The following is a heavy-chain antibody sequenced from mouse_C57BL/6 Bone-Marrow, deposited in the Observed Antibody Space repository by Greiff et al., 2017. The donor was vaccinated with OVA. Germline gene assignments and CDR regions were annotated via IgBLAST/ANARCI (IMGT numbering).Heavy chain of an antibody. D-gene: IGHD2-5*01. CDR1: GYTFTSYW. Sequence: VQLQQPGAELVKPGASVKLSCKASGYTFTSYWMQWVKQRPGQGLEWIGEIDPSDSYTNYNQKFKGKATLTVDTSSSTAYMQLSSLTSEDSAVYFCARPYYYSNYGAWFAYWGQGTLVTVSA. CDR2: IDPSDSYT. CDR3: ARPYYYSNYGAWFAY. V-gene: IGHV1-50*01. J-gene: IGHJ3*01.